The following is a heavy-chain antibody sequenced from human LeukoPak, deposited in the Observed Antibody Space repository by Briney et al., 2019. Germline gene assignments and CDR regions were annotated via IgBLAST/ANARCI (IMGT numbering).Heavy chain of an antibody. V-gene: IGHV1-46*01. CDR2: INPSGGST. D-gene: IGHD6-13*01. CDR1: GYTFTSYY. Sequence: ASVKVSCKASGYTFTSYYIHWVRQAPGQGLEWVGVINPSGGSTNYAQRFQGRVSMTRDTSRSTVYMELSSLKSEDTPVYYCARGRRASLSAAAYDYWGQGTLVTVSS. CDR3: ARGRRASLSAAAYDY. J-gene: IGHJ4*02.